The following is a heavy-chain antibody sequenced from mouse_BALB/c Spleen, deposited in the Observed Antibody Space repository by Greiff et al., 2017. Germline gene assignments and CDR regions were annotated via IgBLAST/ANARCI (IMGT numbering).Heavy chain of an antibody. J-gene: IGHJ4*01. CDR1: GYTFTDYD. D-gene: IGHD2-14*01. Sequence: QVQLQQSGAELVRPGASVTLSCTASGYTFTDYDMHWVKQTPVHGLEWIGAIDPETGGTAYTQKFKGKATLTADNSSSTAYMELRSLTSEDSAVYYCTRWGDYRYDEYAMDYWGQGTSVTVSS. V-gene: IGHV1-15*01. CDR2: IDPETGGT. CDR3: TRWGDYRYDEYAMDY.